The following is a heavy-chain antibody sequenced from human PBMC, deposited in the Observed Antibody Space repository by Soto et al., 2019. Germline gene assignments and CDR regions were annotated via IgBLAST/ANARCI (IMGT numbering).Heavy chain of an antibody. V-gene: IGHV4-34*01. CDR2: INHSGST. CDR3: ARHGYSSSWYWFDP. J-gene: IGHJ5*02. D-gene: IGHD6-13*01. Sequence: QVQLQQWGAGLLKPSETLSLTCAVYGGSFSGYYWSWIRQPPGKGLEWIGEINHSGSTNYNPSLKSRVTISVDTSKNQFSLKLSSVTAADTAVYYCARHGYSSSWYWFDPWGQGTLVTVSS. CDR1: GGSFSGYY.